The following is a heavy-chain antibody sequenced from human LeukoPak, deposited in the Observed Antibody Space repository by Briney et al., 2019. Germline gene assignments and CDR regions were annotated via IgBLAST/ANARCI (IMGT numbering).Heavy chain of an antibody. CDR2: IASDGSST. J-gene: IGHJ4*02. CDR3: ARGRPHGNDY. CDR1: GFTFSSYW. Sequence: PGGSLRLSWAASGFTFSSYWMNWVRQAPGKGLVWVSRIASDGSSTTYADSVMGRFSISRDNAKNTLYLQMNSLRVEDTAVYYCARGRPHGNDYWGQGTLVTVSS. V-gene: IGHV3-74*01. D-gene: IGHD4-23*01.